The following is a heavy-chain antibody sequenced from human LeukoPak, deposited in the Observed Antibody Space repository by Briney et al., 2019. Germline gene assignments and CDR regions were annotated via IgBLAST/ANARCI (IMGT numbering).Heavy chain of an antibody. Sequence: SGPTLVNPTQTLTLTCTFSGFSLSTSGMYVSWIRQPPGKALEWLARIDWDDDKYYSTSLRTRLTISKGTSKNQVVLTMTNLDPVDTGTYYCARKSRGSYGYYFDYWGQGTLVTVSS. J-gene: IGHJ4*02. D-gene: IGHD5-18*01. CDR2: IDWDDDK. CDR3: ARKSRGSYGYYFDY. V-gene: IGHV2-70*11. CDR1: GFSLSTSGMY.